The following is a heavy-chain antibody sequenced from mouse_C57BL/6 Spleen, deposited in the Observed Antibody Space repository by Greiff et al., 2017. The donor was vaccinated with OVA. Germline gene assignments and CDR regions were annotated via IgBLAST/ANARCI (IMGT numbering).Heavy chain of an antibody. CDR2: ISYDGSN. Sequence: VQLQQSGPGLVKPSQSLSLTCSVTGYSITSGYYWNWIRQFPGNKLEWMGYISYDGSNNYNPSLKNRISITRDTSKNQFFLKFNSVTTEDTATYYCARYGSSYWYFGVWGTGTTVTVSS. V-gene: IGHV3-6*01. CDR1: GYSITSGYY. D-gene: IGHD1-1*01. CDR3: ARYGSSYWYFGV. J-gene: IGHJ1*03.